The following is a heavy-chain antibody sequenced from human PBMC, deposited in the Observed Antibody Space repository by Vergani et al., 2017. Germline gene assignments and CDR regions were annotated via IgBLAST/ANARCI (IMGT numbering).Heavy chain of an antibody. CDR1: GGSISAGYYF. CDR2: ISASGNA. CDR3: ARRSGGYYSGGKVHPLRTAWDV. J-gene: IGHJ3*01. Sequence: QVQLQASGPGRVKPSQTLSLTCTMSGGSISAGYYFWSWIRQPAGKGLEWLGHISASGNASHSPSLKTRVSMSVDTSKNQFSLTVTSVTAADTAIYFCARRSGGYYSGGKVHPLRTAWDVWVHGTVVTVSS. D-gene: IGHD2-15*01. V-gene: IGHV4-61*02.